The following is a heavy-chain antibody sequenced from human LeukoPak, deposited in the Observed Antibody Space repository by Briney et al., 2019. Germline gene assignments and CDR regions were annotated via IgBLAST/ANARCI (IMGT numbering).Heavy chain of an antibody. CDR3: ARAFAGFGELFLTEPFDY. Sequence: ASVKVSCKASGYTFTGYFMNWVRQAPGQGLEWMGWINPNSGGTNYAQKFQGRVTMTRDTSISTAYMELSRLRSDDTAVYYCARAFAGFGELFLTEPFDYWGQGTLVTVSS. J-gene: IGHJ4*02. CDR1: GYTFTGYF. V-gene: IGHV1-2*02. D-gene: IGHD3-10*01. CDR2: INPNSGGT.